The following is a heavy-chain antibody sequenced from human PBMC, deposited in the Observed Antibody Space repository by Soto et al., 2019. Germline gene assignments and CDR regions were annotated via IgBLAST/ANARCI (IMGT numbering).Heavy chain of an antibody. V-gene: IGHV1-69*13. CDR1: GGTFSSYA. CDR2: IIPIFGTA. Sequence: ASVKVSCKASGGTFSSYAISWVRQAPGQGLEWMGGIIPIFGTANYAQKFQGRVTITADESTSTAYMELSSLRSEDTAVYYGARDTLRASPSPLKFTGLTPGGGYFAYWGQGTFVTVAS. CDR3: ARDTLRASPSPLKFTGLTPGGGYFAY. J-gene: IGHJ4*02. D-gene: IGHD3-16*01.